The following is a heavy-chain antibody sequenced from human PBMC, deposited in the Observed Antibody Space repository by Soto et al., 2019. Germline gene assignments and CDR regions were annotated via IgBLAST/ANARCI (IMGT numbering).Heavy chain of an antibody. CDR1: GGSVSSGSYY. CDR2: IYYSGST. CDR3: ARVRYCSGGSCYSKGDY. D-gene: IGHD2-15*01. V-gene: IGHV4-61*01. J-gene: IGHJ4*02. Sequence: QVQLQESGPGLVKPSETLSLTCTVSGGSVSSGSYYWSWIRQPPGKGLEWIGYIYYSGSTNYNPSIKSRVTIEVDTSKNQFSLKLSSVTAADTAVYYCARVRYCSGGSCYSKGDYWGQGPLVTVSS.